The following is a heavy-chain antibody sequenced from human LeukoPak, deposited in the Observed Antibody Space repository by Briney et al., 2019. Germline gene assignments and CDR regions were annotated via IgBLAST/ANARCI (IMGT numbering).Heavy chain of an antibody. CDR1: GFTFSSYA. V-gene: IGHV3-23*01. CDR3: AKGNYDFWSGYSYLGFDY. J-gene: IGHJ4*02. CDR2: ISGSGGST. D-gene: IGHD3-3*01. Sequence: QSGGSLRLSCAASGFTFSSYAMSWVRQAPGKGLEWVSAISGSGGSTYYADSVKGRFTISRDNSKNTLYLQMNSLRAEDTAVYYCAKGNYDFWSGYSYLGFDYWGQGTLVTVSS.